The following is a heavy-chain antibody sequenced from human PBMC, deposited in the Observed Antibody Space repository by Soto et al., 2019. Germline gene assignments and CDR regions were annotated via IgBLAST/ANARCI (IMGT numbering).Heavy chain of an antibody. CDR2: IIPIFGTA. CDR3: ARTGGQLVRDYYYGMDV. CDR1: GGTFVSYA. J-gene: IGHJ6*02. Sequence: PXPSLKVSCKPSGGTFVSYAISWVRQSPGQGLEWMGGIIPIFGTANYAQKFQGRVTITADKSTSTAYMELSSLRSEDTAVYYCARTGGQLVRDYYYGMDVWGQGTTVTVSS. V-gene: IGHV1-69*06. D-gene: IGHD6-6*01.